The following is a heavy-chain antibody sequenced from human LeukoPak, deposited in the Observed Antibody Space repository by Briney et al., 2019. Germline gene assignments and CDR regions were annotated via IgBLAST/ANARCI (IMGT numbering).Heavy chain of an antibody. Sequence: ASVTVSCTASGYTFTGYYMHWVRQAPGQGLEWMGWINPNSGGTNYAQKFRGRVTMTRDTSISTAYMELSRLRSDDTAVYYCARPTESITMIVVVIDLDYWGQGTLVTVSS. J-gene: IGHJ4*02. CDR1: GYTFTGYY. D-gene: IGHD3-22*01. V-gene: IGHV1-2*02. CDR2: INPNSGGT. CDR3: ARPTESITMIVVVIDLDY.